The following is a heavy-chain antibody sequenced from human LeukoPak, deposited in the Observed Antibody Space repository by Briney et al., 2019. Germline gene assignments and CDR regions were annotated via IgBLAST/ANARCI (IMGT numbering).Heavy chain of an antibody. Sequence: GGSLRLSCAASGFTVSSNYMSWVRQAPGKGLEWVSVIYSGGSTYYADSVKGRFTISRDNSKNTLYLQMNSLRAEDTAVYYCAKDLYGDYGDDYRGQGTLVTVSS. D-gene: IGHD4-17*01. CDR1: GFTVSSNY. CDR2: IYSGGST. CDR3: AKDLYGDYGDDY. V-gene: IGHV3-53*01. J-gene: IGHJ4*02.